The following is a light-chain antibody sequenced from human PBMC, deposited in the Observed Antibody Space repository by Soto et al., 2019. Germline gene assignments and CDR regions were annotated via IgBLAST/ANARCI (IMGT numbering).Light chain of an antibody. J-gene: IGKJ4*01. CDR2: GAS. V-gene: IGKV3-20*01. Sequence: EIVLTQFTGALSLSPGERVTLSCRASQTVSNTYLAWYQQKSGQAPKFLIYGASNRATGIPDRFSGSGSGTDFTLTISRLEPEDFAVFYCQQYGAFPPTFGGGTKVEIK. CDR3: QQYGAFPPT. CDR1: QTVSNTY.